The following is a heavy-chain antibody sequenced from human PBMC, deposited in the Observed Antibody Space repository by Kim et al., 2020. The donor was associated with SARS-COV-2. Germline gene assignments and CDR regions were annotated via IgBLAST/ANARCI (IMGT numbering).Heavy chain of an antibody. Sequence: SVKVSCKASGGTFSSYAISWVRHAPGQGLEWMGGIIPIFGTANYAQKFQGRVTITADESTSTAYMELSSLRSEDTAVYYCARDQVAAAGWYGMDVWGKGTTVSVSS. CDR2: IIPIFGTA. CDR1: GGTFSSYA. J-gene: IGHJ6*04. CDR3: ARDQVAAAGWYGMDV. V-gene: IGHV1-69*13. D-gene: IGHD6-13*01.